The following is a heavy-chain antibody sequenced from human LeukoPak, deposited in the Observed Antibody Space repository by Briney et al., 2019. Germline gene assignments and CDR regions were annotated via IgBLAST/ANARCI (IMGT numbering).Heavy chain of an antibody. J-gene: IGHJ4*02. CDR3: AKDRRAAIGEFYFDY. CDR1: GFTITDHH. CDR2: ISGSGGST. V-gene: IGHV3-23*01. D-gene: IGHD2-2*01. Sequence: PGGSLRLSCAASGFTITDHHMDWVRQAPGKGLEWVSAISGSGGSTYYADSVKGRFTISRDNSKNTLYLQMNSLRAEDTAVYYCAKDRRAAIGEFYFDYWGQGTLVTVSS.